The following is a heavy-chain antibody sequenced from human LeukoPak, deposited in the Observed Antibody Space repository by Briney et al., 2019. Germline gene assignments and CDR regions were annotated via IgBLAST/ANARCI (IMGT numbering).Heavy chain of an antibody. V-gene: IGHV4-30-2*01. CDR3: ARAGYYDSSGYFSFYFDR. CDR1: GGSISSGGYS. CDR2: IYHSGST. D-gene: IGHD3-22*01. J-gene: IGHJ4*02. Sequence: PSETLSLTCAVSGGSISSGGYSWSWIRQPPGKGLEWIGYIYHSGSTYYNPSLKSRVTISVDRSKNQFSLKLSSVTAADTAVYYCARAGYYDSSGYFSFYFDRWGQGTLVTVSS.